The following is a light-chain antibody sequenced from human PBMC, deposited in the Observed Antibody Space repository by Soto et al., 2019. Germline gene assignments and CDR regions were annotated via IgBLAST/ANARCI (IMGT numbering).Light chain of an antibody. J-gene: IGKJ4*01. Sequence: EIVLTQSPDTLSLSPGERATLSCRASQSISRTLAWYQQRPGQPPRLLIYDASIRATGFPARFSGSGSGTEFTLTISSLQSEDFAVYYCQQYNNWPLTFGGGTKVDIK. V-gene: IGKV3D-15*01. CDR2: DAS. CDR1: QSISRT. CDR3: QQYNNWPLT.